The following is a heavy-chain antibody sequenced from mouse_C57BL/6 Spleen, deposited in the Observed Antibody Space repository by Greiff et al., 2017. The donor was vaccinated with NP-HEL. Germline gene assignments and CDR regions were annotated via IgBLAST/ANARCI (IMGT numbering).Heavy chain of an antibody. V-gene: IGHV1-80*01. Sequence: QVQLKQSGAELVKPGASVKISCKASGYAFSSYWMNWVKQRPGKGLEWIGQIYPGDGDTNYNGKFKGKATLTADKSSSTAYMQLSSLTSEDSAVYFCARGGGNYPAWFAYWGQGTLVTVSA. J-gene: IGHJ3*01. CDR2: IYPGDGDT. CDR3: ARGGGNYPAWFAY. CDR1: GYAFSSYW. D-gene: IGHD2-1*01.